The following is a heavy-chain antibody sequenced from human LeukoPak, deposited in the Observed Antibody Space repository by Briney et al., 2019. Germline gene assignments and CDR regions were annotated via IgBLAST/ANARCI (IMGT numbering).Heavy chain of an antibody. CDR2: IYYSGST. D-gene: IGHD4-23*01. V-gene: IGHV4-59*01. CDR3: AREAITNRTVV. J-gene: IGHJ4*02. Sequence: SETLSLTXTVSGGSISSYYWSWIRQPPGKGLEWIGYIYYSGSTNYNPSLKSRVTISVDTSKNQFSLKLSSVTAADTAVYYCAREAITNRTVVWGQGTLVTVSS. CDR1: GGSISSYY.